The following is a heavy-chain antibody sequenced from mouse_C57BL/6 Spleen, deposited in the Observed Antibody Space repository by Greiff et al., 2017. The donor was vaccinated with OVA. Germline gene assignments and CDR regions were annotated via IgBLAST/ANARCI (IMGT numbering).Heavy chain of an antibody. CDR3: ARDGFNTTVVAPFDY. CDR1: GYSFTGYY. CDR2: INPSTGGT. Sequence: VQLQQSGPELVKPGASVKISCKASGYSFTGYYMNWVKQSPEKSLEWIGEINPSTGGTTYNQKFKAKATLTVDKSSCTAYMQLKSLTSEDSAVYYCARDGFNTTVVAPFDYWGQGTTLTVSS. V-gene: IGHV1-42*01. D-gene: IGHD1-1*01. J-gene: IGHJ2*01.